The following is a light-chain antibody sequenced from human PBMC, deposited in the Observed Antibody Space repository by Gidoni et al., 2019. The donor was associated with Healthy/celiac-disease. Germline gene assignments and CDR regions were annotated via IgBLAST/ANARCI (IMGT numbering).Light chain of an antibody. CDR3: QQYNNWPPYT. CDR1: QCVRSH. Sequence: EIVMTQSQATLSVSPGERATLSCRASQCVRSHLAWYQQKPGQAPRLLIYGASTRATGIPARFSGSGSGTEFTLTISSLQSEDFAVYYCQQYNNWPPYTFXXXTKLEIK. CDR2: GAS. J-gene: IGKJ2*01. V-gene: IGKV3-15*01.